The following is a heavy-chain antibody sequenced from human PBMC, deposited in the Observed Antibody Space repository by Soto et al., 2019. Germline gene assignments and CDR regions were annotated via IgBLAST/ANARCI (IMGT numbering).Heavy chain of an antibody. Sequence: GGSLRLSCAASGFTVSSNYMSWVRQAPGKGLEWVSVIYSGGSTYYADSVKGRFTISRDNSKNTLYLQMNSLRAEDTAVYYCAYAPYYDFWSGYSLSNSRGNYYYYMDVWGKGTTVTVSS. CDR2: IYSGGST. CDR3: AYAPYYDFWSGYSLSNSRGNYYYYMDV. V-gene: IGHV3-66*01. CDR1: GFTVSSNY. J-gene: IGHJ6*03. D-gene: IGHD3-3*01.